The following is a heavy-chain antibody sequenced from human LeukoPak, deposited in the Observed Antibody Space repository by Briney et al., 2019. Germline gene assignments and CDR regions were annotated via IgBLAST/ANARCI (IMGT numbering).Heavy chain of an antibody. J-gene: IGHJ6*02. CDR3: ARSTGANYYYYGMDV. Sequence: SVKVSCKATGGSFSSYDICRVRQAPGQWLEWMGGIIPIFGTANYAQKFQGRVTITADESTSTAYMELSSLRSEDTAVYYCARSTGANYYYYGMDVWGQGTTVTVSS. CDR1: GGSFSSYD. CDR2: IIPIFGTA. V-gene: IGHV1-69*13. D-gene: IGHD7-27*01.